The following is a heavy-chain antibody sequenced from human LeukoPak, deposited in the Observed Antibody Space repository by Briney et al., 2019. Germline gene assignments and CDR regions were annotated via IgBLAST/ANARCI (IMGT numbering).Heavy chain of an antibody. D-gene: IGHD3-22*01. CDR3: ARDYYDSSGHGNWFDP. J-gene: IGHJ5*02. V-gene: IGHV1-69*04. CDR2: IIPILGIA. CDR1: GGTFSSYA. Sequence: AASVKVSCKASGGTFSSYAISWVRQAPGQGLEWMGRIIPILGIANYAQKFQGRVTITADKSTSTAYMELSSLRSEDTAVYYCARDYYDSSGHGNWFDPWGQGALVTVSS.